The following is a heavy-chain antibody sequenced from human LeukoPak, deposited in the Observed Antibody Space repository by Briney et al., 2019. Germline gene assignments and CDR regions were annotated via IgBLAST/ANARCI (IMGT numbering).Heavy chain of an antibody. D-gene: IGHD5-12*01. V-gene: IGHV1-24*01. J-gene: IGHJ4*02. CDR1: GYTLTELS. CDR3: ATNGAYIVATTYLDY. CDR2: FDPEDGET. Sequence: ASVKVSCKVSGYTLTELSMHWVRQAPGKGLEWMGGFDPEDGETIYAQRFQGRVTMTEDTSTDTAYMELSSLRSEDTAVYYCATNGAYIVATTYLDYWGQGTLVTVSS.